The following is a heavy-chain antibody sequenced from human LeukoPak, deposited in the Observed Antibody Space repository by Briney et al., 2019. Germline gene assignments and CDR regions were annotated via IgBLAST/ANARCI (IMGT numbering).Heavy chain of an antibody. CDR3: ARERTVTIFGVDNDAFDI. CDR2: IYYSGST. V-gene: IGHV4-59*01. J-gene: IGHJ3*02. CDR1: GGSISSYY. Sequence: SETLSLTCTVSGGSISSYYWSWIRQPPGKGLEWLGYIYYSGSTNYNPSLKSRVTISVDTSKNQFSLKLSSVTAADTAVYYCARERTVTIFGVDNDAFDIWGQGTMVTVSS. D-gene: IGHD3-3*01.